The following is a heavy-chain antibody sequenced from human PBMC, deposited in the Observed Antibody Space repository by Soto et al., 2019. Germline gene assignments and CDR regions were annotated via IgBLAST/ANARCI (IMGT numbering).Heavy chain of an antibody. V-gene: IGHV1-58*01. D-gene: IGHD3-22*01. CDR3: AAGIGVHEYYYSCGPTPHAFAI. J-gene: IGHJ3*02. CDR1: GFTFTSSA. Sequence: SVKVSCKASGFTFTSSAVQWVRQARGQRLEWIGWIVVGSGNTNYAQKFQERVTITRDMSTSTAYMELSSLRSEDTAVYYCAAGIGVHEYYYSCGPTPHAFAIRSQGTMVTVSS. CDR2: IVVGSGNT.